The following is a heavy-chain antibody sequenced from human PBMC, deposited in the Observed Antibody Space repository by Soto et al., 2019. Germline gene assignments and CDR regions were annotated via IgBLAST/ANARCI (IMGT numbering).Heavy chain of an antibody. CDR3: ATIAAAGGYWYLDL. J-gene: IGHJ2*01. Sequence: PSETLSLTCTVSGGSINSSTYYWAWIRQPPGKGLEWIGSIYYSGSTYYNPSLKSRVTISVDTSKNQFSLKLSSVTAADTAVYYSATIAAAGGYWYLDLWGRGTLVTVSS. D-gene: IGHD6-13*01. CDR1: GGSINSSTYY. V-gene: IGHV4-39*01. CDR2: IYYSGST.